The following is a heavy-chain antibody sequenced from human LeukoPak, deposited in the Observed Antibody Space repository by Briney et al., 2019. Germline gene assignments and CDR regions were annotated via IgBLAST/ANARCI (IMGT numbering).Heavy chain of an antibody. CDR1: GFTFSSYA. J-gene: IGHJ4*02. CDR2: ISGSGVST. D-gene: IGHD6-19*01. CDR3: AKLAVASRAMSAWYDY. V-gene: IGHV3-23*01. Sequence: GGSLRLSFAASGFTFSSYAMSWVRQAPRKRLEGDSAISGSGVSTYYPDSVKGQFTISRDNSKNTLYLQMNSLRAEDTAIYYCAKLAVASRAMSAWYDYWGQGTLVTVSS.